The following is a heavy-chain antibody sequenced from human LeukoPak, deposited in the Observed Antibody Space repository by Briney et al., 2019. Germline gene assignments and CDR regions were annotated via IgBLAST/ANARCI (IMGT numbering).Heavy chain of an antibody. J-gene: IGHJ4*02. CDR3: ARERGNSFDY. V-gene: IGHV3-48*03. Sequence: GGSLRLSCAASGFTFSSYEMNWVRQAPGKGLEWVSYISSSGSTIYYADSVKGRFTISRDNAENSLYLQMNSLRAEDTAVYYCARERGNSFDYRGQGTLVTVSS. CDR2: ISSSGSTI. D-gene: IGHD4-23*01. CDR1: GFTFSSYE.